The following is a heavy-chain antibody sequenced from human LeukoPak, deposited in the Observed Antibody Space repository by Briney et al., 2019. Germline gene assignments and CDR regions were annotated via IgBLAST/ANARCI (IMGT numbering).Heavy chain of an antibody. CDR2: ISYDGSNK. CDR3: ARASPNYDILTGYYGY. CDR1: GFTFSSYA. J-gene: IGHJ4*02. V-gene: IGHV3-30*04. D-gene: IGHD3-9*01. Sequence: GGSLRLSCAASGFTFSSYAMHWVRQAPGKGLERVAVISYDGSNKYYADSVKGRFTISRDNSKNTLYLQMNSLRAEDTAVYYCARASPNYDILTGYYGYWGQGTLVTVSS.